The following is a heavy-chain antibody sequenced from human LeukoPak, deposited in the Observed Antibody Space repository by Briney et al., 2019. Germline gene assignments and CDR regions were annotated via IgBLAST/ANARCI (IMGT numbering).Heavy chain of an antibody. CDR2: INTNTGNP. J-gene: IGHJ6*03. Sequence: ASVKVSCKASGYTFTSYAMNWVRQAPGQGLEWMGWINTNTGNPTYAQGFTGRFVFSLDTSASTAYLQISSLKAEDTAVYYCASSVPAAINYYYYYYMDVWGKGTTVTVSS. CDR1: GYTFTSYA. D-gene: IGHD2-2*02. V-gene: IGHV7-4-1*02. CDR3: ASSVPAAINYYYYYYMDV.